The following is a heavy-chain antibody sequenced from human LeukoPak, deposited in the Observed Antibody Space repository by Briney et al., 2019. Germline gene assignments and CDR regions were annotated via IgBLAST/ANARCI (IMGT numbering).Heavy chain of an antibody. CDR2: IYYSGST. D-gene: IGHD3-10*01. CDR3: ARGTGSRSGRYNWFDP. V-gene: IGHV4-59*01. Sequence: SETLSLTCTVSGGSLSSYYWSWIRQPPGKGLEWIGYIYYSGSTNYNPSLKSRVTISVDTSKNQFSLKLSSVTAADTAVYYCARGTGSRSGRYNWFDPWGQGTLVTVSS. J-gene: IGHJ5*02. CDR1: GGSLSSYY.